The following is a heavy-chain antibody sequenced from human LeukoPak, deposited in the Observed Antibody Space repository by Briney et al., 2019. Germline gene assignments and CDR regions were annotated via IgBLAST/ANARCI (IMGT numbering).Heavy chain of an antibody. CDR3: ARVLGATTLFDI. CDR2: ITSSRIYI. V-gene: IGHV3-21*01. CDR1: GYTFSTYS. J-gene: IGHJ3*02. Sequence: GGSLRLSCAASGYTFSTYSMNWVRQAPGKGLEWVSSITSSRIYIYYADSVKGRFTISRDNAKNSLYLQMNSLRAEDTVVYYCARVLGATTLFDIWGQGTMVTVSS. D-gene: IGHD1-26*01.